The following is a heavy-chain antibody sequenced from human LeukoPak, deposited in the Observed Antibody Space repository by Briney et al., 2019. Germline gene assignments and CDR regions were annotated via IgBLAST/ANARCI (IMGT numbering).Heavy chain of an antibody. Sequence: GGSLRLSCAASGFTFSSYSMNWVRQAPGGGLEWVSSISSSSSYIYYADSVKGRFTISRDNAKNSLYLQMNSLRAEDTAEYYCARGRTHYYDRNGYSDYWGQGTLVTVSS. V-gene: IGHV3-21*01. D-gene: IGHD3-22*01. J-gene: IGHJ4*02. CDR2: ISSSSSYI. CDR1: GFTFSSYS. CDR3: ARGRTHYYDRNGYSDY.